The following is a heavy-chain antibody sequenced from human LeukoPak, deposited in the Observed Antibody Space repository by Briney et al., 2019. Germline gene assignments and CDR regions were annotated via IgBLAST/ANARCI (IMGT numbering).Heavy chain of an antibody. D-gene: IGHD3-22*01. J-gene: IGHJ4*02. CDR2: IRYDGSNK. CDR1: GFTFSSYG. CDR3: AKGQGIVVVREG. Sequence: GGSLRLSCAASGFTFSSYGMHWVRQAPGKGLEWVAFIRYDGSNKYYADSVKGRFTISRDNSKNTLYLQMNSLRAEDTAVYYCAKGQGIVVVREGWGQGTLVTVSS. V-gene: IGHV3-30*02.